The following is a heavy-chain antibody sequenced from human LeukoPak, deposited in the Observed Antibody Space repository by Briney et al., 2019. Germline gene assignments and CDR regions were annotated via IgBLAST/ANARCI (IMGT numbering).Heavy chain of an antibody. CDR3: ARFEGVATFDY. V-gene: IGHV4-59*11. CDR1: GGSISSHF. D-gene: IGHD5-12*01. Sequence: SETLSLTCTVSGGSISSHFWSWIRQPPGKGLEWIGYIYYSGSTNYNPSLESRVTISVDTSKNQFSLKLSSVTAADTAVYYCARFEGVATFDYWGQGTLVTASS. J-gene: IGHJ4*02. CDR2: IYYSGST.